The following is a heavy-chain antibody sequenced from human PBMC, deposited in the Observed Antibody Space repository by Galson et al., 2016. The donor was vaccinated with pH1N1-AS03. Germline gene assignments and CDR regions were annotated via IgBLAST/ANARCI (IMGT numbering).Heavy chain of an antibody. D-gene: IGHD4-17*01. CDR3: TTDDYGDYRGTGAGTNDAFDR. CDR1: GFTFSNAW. Sequence: SLRLSCAASGFTFSNAWMSWVRQAPGKGLEWVGLIKNRENGRTTDYAAPVKGRFTISRDDSKNTLYLQMNSLKTEDTAVYYCTTDDYGDYRGTGAGTNDAFDRGGQGTMVTVSS. V-gene: IGHV3-15*01. CDR2: IKNRENGRTT. J-gene: IGHJ3*01.